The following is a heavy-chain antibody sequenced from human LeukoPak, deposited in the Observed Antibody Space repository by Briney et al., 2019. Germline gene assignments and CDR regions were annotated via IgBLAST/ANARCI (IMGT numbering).Heavy chain of an antibody. CDR2: IYYSGST. Sequence: SETLSLTCTVSGGSISSYYWSWIRQPPGKGLEWIWYIYYSGSTNYNPSLKSRVTISVDTSKNQFSLKLSSVTAADTAVYYCARQARCPYFFDYWGQGTLVTVSS. CDR1: GGSISSYY. V-gene: IGHV4-59*08. D-gene: IGHD2/OR15-2a*01. J-gene: IGHJ4*02. CDR3: ARQARCPYFFDY.